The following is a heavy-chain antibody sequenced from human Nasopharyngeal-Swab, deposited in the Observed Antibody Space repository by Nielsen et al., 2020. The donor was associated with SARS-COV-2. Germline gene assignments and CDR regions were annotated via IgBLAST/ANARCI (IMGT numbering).Heavy chain of an antibody. CDR1: GFTFDDYA. J-gene: IGHJ6*03. V-gene: IGHV3-9*01. Sequence: GGSLRLSCAASGFTFDDYAMHWVRQAPGKGLEWVSGISWNSGSIDYADSVKGRLTISRDNAKNSLYLQMNSLRAEDTALYYCAKIAAAHDYMDVWGKGTTVTVSS. D-gene: IGHD6-13*01. CDR3: AKIAAAHDYMDV. CDR2: ISWNSGSI.